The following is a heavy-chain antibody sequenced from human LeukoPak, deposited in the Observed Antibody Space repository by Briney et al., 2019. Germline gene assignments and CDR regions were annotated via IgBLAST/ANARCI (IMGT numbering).Heavy chain of an antibody. V-gene: IGHV3-48*03. D-gene: IGHD5-12*01. J-gene: IGHJ4*02. CDR2: ISSSGSTI. CDR3: AREGWIDEFDY. Sequence: PGGSLRLSCAASGFTFSSYEMNWVRQAPGKGLEWVSYISSSGSTIYYADSVKGRFTISRDNAKNSLYLQMNSLRAEDTAVYYCAREGWIDEFDYWGQGTLVTVSS. CDR1: GFTFSSYE.